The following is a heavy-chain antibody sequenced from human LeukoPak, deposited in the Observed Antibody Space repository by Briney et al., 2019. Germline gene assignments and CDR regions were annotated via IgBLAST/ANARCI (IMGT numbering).Heavy chain of an antibody. J-gene: IGHJ4*02. Sequence: GGSLRLSCAASGFTFSNYAMNWVRQAPGKGLEWVSYISSSSTIYYADSVKGRFTISRDNAKNSLYLQMNSLRAEDTAVYYCARSPDGYSYGYLYWGQGTLVTVSS. CDR1: GFTFSNYA. CDR2: ISSSSTI. D-gene: IGHD5-18*01. CDR3: ARSPDGYSYGYLY. V-gene: IGHV3-69-1*01.